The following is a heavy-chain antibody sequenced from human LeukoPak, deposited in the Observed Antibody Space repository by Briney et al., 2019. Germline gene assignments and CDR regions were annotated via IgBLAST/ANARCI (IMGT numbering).Heavy chain of an antibody. D-gene: IGHD2-21*01. CDR3: AREGIRIDGFDP. CDR2: INPNSGGT. V-gene: IGHV1-2*02. CDR1: GYTFTDYY. J-gene: IGHJ5*02. Sequence: ASVKVSCKASGYTFTDYYLHWVRQTPGQGLEWMGWINPNSGGTNYAQKFQGRVTMTRDTSISTAYMELSRLRSDDTAVYYCAREGIRIDGFDPWGQGTLVTVSS.